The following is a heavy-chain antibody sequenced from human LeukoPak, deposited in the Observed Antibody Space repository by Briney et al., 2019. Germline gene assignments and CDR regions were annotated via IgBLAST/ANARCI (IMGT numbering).Heavy chain of an antibody. D-gene: IGHD2-15*01. V-gene: IGHV3-74*03. CDR1: GFTFSSDW. CDR2: INGDGSTT. Sequence: GGSLRLSCAASGFTFSSDWMHWVRQAPGKGLVWVSRINGDGSTTAYADSVKGRFTISRDNAKNTLYLQMNSLRVEDTAVYYCARGAAPQGYWGQGTLVTVSS. J-gene: IGHJ4*02. CDR3: ARGAAPQGY.